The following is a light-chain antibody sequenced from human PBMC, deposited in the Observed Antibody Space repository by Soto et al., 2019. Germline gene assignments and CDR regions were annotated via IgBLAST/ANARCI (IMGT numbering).Light chain of an antibody. CDR2: EVT. CDR1: RRDVGGYNY. Sequence: QSALTQPASVSGSPGQSITISCTGTRRDVGGYNYVSWYQKHPGKALKLIIYEVTNRPSGVSNRFSGSKSGNTASLTISGLQAEDEADYYCSSYTSTFTLVVGGGTKLTVL. CDR3: SSYTSTFTLV. J-gene: IGLJ3*02. V-gene: IGLV2-14*01.